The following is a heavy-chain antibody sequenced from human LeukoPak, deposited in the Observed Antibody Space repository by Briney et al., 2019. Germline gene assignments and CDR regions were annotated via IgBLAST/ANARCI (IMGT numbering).Heavy chain of an antibody. CDR1: GYTFTSYA. CDR3: ARSFQLRLGELSSY. J-gene: IGHJ4*02. D-gene: IGHD3-16*02. Sequence: ASVKVSCKASGYTFTSYAMHWVRQAPGQRLEWMGWINAGNGNTKYSQKFQGRVTITRDTSASTAYMELSSLRSEDTAVYYCARSFQLRLGELSSYWGQGTLVTVSS. V-gene: IGHV1-3*01. CDR2: INAGNGNT.